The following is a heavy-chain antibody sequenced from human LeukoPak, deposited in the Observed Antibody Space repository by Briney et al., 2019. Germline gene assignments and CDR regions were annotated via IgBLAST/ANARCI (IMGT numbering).Heavy chain of an antibody. CDR2: NHHSGST. D-gene: IGHD3-10*01. J-gene: IGHJ4*02. V-gene: IGHV4-38-2*01. CDR3: ARRYGRYSQNLFDY. CDR1: GYSISSGYY. Sequence: PSDTLSLTCAVSGYSISSGYYWGWIRQPPGKGLEWIGSNHHSGSTYFKPYLQGRVTLSVDTSNNQVYLELRHLTSADTAVYYCARRYGRYSQNLFDYWGQGTLVTVSS.